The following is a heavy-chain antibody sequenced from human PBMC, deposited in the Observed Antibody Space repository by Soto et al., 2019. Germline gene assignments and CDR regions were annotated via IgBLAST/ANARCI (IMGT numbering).Heavy chain of an antibody. CDR1: GGTFSSYT. CDR2: IIPILGIA. V-gene: IGHV1-69*02. Sequence: QVQLVQSGAEVKKPGSSVKVSCKASGGTFSSYTISWVRQAPGQGLEWMGRIIPILGIANYAQKFQGRVTXXADQSTSTAYMSLSSLRSEDTAVYYCASRYDSSDYWFQGALVSVSS. J-gene: IGHJ4*02. D-gene: IGHD3-22*01. CDR3: ASRYDSSDY.